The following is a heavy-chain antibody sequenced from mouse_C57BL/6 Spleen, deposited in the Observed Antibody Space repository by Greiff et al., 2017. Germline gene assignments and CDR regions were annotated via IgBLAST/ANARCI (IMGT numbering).Heavy chain of an antibody. Sequence: VQLQQSGAELVRPGTSVKVSCKASGYAFTNYLIEWVKQRPGQGLEWIGVINPGSGGTNYNEKFKGKATLTADKSSSTAYMQLSSLTSEDSAVYFCARSISSSLYYYAMDYWGQGTSVTVSS. V-gene: IGHV1-54*01. CDR1: GYAFTNYL. CDR2: INPGSGGT. CDR3: ARSISSSLYYYAMDY. J-gene: IGHJ4*01. D-gene: IGHD1-1*01.